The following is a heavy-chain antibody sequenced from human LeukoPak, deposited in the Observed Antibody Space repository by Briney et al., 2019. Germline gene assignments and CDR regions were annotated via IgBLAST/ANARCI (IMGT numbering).Heavy chain of an antibody. CDR2: ISGSGTST. Sequence: GGSLRLSCAASGFTFSNYAMSWVRQAPGKGPEWVSGISGSGTSTYYADSVKGRFTISRDNSKNTLYLQMNSLRAEDTAVYYCASRNYYDSSGYYYYYFDYWGQGILVTVSS. V-gene: IGHV3-23*01. CDR1: GFTFSNYA. J-gene: IGHJ4*02. D-gene: IGHD3-22*01. CDR3: ASRNYYDSSGYYYYYFDY.